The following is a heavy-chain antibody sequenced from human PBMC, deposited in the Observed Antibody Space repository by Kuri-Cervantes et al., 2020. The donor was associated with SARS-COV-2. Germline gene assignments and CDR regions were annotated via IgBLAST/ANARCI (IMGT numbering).Heavy chain of an antibody. V-gene: IGHV4-39*01. CDR3: ARRDVGYCSSTSCGFDP. CDR1: GGSISSSSYY. J-gene: IGHJ5*02. Sequence: SETLSLTCTVSGGSISSSSYYWGWIRQPPGKGLEWIGSIYYSGSTYYNPSLKSRVTVSVDTSKNQFSLKLSSVTAADTAVYYCARRDVGYCSSTSCGFDPWGQGTLVTVSS. CDR2: IYYSGST. D-gene: IGHD2-2*01.